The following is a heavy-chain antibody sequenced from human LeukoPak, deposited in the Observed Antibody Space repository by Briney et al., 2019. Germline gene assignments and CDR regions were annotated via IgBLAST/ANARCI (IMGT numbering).Heavy chain of an antibody. CDR2: LAYDGTNE. J-gene: IGHJ4*02. CDR3: ARCGPLGDTNRFDF. Sequence: PGGSLRLSCAASGFTFTAYAMHWVRQAPGKGLEWVALLAYDGTNEAYTNSVKGRFTISRDNSKNTVFLQMDNLRLDDTAVYYCARCGPLGDTNRFDFWGQGALVTVSS. D-gene: IGHD2-8*01. CDR1: GFTFTAYA. V-gene: IGHV3-30*04.